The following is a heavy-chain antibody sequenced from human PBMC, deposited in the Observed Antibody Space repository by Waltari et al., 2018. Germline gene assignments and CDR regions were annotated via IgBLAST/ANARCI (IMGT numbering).Heavy chain of an antibody. CDR3: AKVGVGLTTWYPFDV. Sequence: QVHLVESGGGVVQPRGSLRLSCPASGFTFSAYGMHWVRQAPGKGLEWVAFIRYDASDIYYRDSVKGRFTISRDNSKNTLFLQMSSLRPEDTAVYYCAKVGVGLTTWYPFDVWGQGTMVTVSS. J-gene: IGHJ3*01. V-gene: IGHV3-30*02. D-gene: IGHD1-1*01. CDR1: GFTFSAYG. CDR2: IRYDASDI.